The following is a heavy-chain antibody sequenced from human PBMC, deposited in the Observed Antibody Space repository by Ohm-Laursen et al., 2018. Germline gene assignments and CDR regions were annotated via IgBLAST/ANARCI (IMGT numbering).Heavy chain of an antibody. V-gene: IGHV3-15*01. CDR1: GFTFSNAW. CDR2: IKSKTDGGTT. J-gene: IGHJ4*02. D-gene: IGHD3-10*01. CDR3: ARVENWIYCNLDY. Sequence: SLRLSCAASGFTFSNAWMSWVRQAPGKGLEWVGRIKSKTDGGTTVYAAPVKGRFTISRDDSKNTLYLQMNSLRADDTAVYYCARVENWIYCNLDYWGQGTLVTVSS.